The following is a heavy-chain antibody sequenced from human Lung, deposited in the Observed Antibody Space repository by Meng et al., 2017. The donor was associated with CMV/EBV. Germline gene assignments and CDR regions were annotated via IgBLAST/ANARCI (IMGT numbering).Heavy chain of an antibody. CDR1: GESFSGYS. CDR2: ISHSGIT. D-gene: IGHD1-14*01. J-gene: IGHJ4*02. Sequence: GSLRLXCAVHGESFSGYSWSWIRQPPGKGLEWIGEISHSGITNYNPSLKSRVTISLDTSKNQFSLKLNSVADADTAVFYCARTLPPARGHRLDYWGQGTXVTVSS. V-gene: IGHV4-34*01. CDR3: ARTLPPARGHRLDY.